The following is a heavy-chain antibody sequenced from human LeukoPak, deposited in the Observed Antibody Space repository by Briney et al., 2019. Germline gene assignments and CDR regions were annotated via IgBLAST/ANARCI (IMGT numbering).Heavy chain of an antibody. CDR1: GGSISSGSYY. Sequence: SQTLSLTCTVSGGSISSGSYYWSWIRQPAGKGLEWIGRIYTSGSTNYNPSLKSRVTISVDTSKNQFSLKLSSVTAADTAVYYCARDPGIVVVPAAIVRYYYGMDVWGQGTTVTVSS. J-gene: IGHJ6*02. V-gene: IGHV4-61*02. D-gene: IGHD2-2*01. CDR3: ARDPGIVVVPAAIVRYYYGMDV. CDR2: IYTSGST.